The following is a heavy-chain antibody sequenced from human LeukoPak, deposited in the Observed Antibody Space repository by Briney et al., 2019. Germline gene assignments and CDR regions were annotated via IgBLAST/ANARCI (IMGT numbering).Heavy chain of an antibody. J-gene: IGHJ4*02. CDR1: GFTFSSYW. V-gene: IGHV3-74*01. D-gene: IGHD2-2*01. Sequence: GGSLRLSCAASGFTFSSYWMHWVRQAPGKGLVWVSRINSDGSSTSYADSVKGRFTISRDNAKNTLYLQMNSLRAEDTAVYYCAKHIVVVPAADYWGQGTLVTVSS. CDR2: INSDGSST. CDR3: AKHIVVVPAADY.